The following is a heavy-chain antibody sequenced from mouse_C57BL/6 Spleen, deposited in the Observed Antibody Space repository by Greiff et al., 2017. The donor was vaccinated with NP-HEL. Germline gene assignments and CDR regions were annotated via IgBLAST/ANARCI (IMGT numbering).Heavy chain of an antibody. CDR2: ISSGSSTI. V-gene: IGHV5-17*01. CDR1: GFTFSDYG. J-gene: IGHJ3*01. Sequence: EVKLVESGGGLVKPGGSLKLSCAASGFTFSDYGMHWVRQAPEKGLEWVAYISSGSSTIYYADTVKGRFTISRDNAKNTLFLQMTSLRSEDTAMYYCATYSNQAWLAYWGQGTLVTVSA. D-gene: IGHD2-5*01. CDR3: ATYSNQAWLAY.